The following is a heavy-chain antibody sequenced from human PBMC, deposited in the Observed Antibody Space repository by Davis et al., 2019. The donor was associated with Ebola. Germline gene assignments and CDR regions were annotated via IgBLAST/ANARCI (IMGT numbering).Heavy chain of an antibody. V-gene: IGHV3-48*04. CDR1: GFTFSSYS. CDR2: ISSSSSTI. Sequence: GGSLRLSCAASGFTFSSYSMNWVRQAPGKGLEWVSYISSSSSTIYYADSVKGRFTISRDNSKNSLYLQMDSLRTEDTALYYCAKEVNYYGSGSYHPESGMDVWGQGTTVTVSS. J-gene: IGHJ6*02. D-gene: IGHD3-10*01. CDR3: AKEVNYYGSGSYHPESGMDV.